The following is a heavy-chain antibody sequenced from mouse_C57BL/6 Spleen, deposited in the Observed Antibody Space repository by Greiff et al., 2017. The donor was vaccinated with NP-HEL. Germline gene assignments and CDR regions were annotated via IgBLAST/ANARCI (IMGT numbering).Heavy chain of an antibody. CDR2: IYPGSGST. D-gene: IGHD2-4*01. CDR1: GYTFTSYW. CDR3: ARSTMITHWYFDV. V-gene: IGHV1-55*01. Sequence: QVQLQQPGAELVKPGASVKMSCKASGYTFTSYWITCVKQRPGQGLEWIGDIYPGSGSTNYNEKFKSKATLTVDTSSSTAYMQLSSLTSEDSAVYYCARSTMITHWYFDVWGTGTTVTVSS. J-gene: IGHJ1*03.